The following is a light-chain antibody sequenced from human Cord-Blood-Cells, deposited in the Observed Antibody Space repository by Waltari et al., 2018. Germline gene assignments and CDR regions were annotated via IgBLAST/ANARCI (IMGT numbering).Light chain of an antibody. CDR2: ASS. CDR1: QSISSY. J-gene: IGKJ4*01. Sequence: DIQMTQSPSSLSASVGHRVTNTCRASQSISSYLNWYQQKPGKAPKLLIYASSSLQSGVPSRFSGSGSGTDFTLTISSLQPEDFATYYCQQSYSTPLTFGGGTKVEIK. V-gene: IGKV1-39*01. CDR3: QQSYSTPLT.